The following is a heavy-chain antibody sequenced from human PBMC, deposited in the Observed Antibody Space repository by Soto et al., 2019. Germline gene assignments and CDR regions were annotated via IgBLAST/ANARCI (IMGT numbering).Heavy chain of an antibody. D-gene: IGHD4-17*01. CDR1: GFTFSSYA. Sequence: GGSLRLSCAASGFTFSSYAMSWVRQAPGKGLEWVSAISGSGGSTYYADSMKGRFTISRDNSKNTLYLQMNSLRAEDTAVYYCANVAAQGGDYGDYVGDYWGQGTLVTVSS. V-gene: IGHV3-23*01. J-gene: IGHJ4*02. CDR3: ANVAAQGGDYGDYVGDY. CDR2: ISGSGGST.